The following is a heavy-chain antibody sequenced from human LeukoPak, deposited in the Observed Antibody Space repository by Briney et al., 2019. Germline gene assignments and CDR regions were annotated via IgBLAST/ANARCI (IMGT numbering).Heavy chain of an antibody. CDR2: INPNSGGT. V-gene: IGHV1-2*02. J-gene: IGHJ1*01. Sequence: VXVSCKASGYTFTCYYMHWVRQAPGKGLEWMGWINPNSGGTNYAQKFQGRVTMTRDTSISTAYMELSRLRSDDTAVYYCARPLRGYSSSYGYWGQGTLVTVSS. D-gene: IGHD6-13*01. CDR3: ARPLRGYSSSYGY. CDR1: GYTFTCYY.